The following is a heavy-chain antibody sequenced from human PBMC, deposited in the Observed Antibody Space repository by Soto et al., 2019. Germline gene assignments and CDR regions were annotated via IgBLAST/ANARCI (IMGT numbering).Heavy chain of an antibody. CDR3: ARAVNYDFWSGYYPHYYFDY. J-gene: IGHJ4*02. CDR1: GYTFTSYA. V-gene: IGHV1-3*01. CDR2: INAGNGNT. D-gene: IGHD3-3*01. Sequence: ASVKVSCKASGYTFTSYAMHWVRQAPGQRLEWMGWINAGNGNTKYSQKFQGRVTITRDTSASTAYMELSSLRSEDTAVYYCARAVNYDFWSGYYPHYYFDYWGQRTLVTVSS.